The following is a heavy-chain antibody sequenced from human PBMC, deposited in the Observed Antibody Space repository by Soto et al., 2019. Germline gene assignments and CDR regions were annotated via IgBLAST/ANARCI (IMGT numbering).Heavy chain of an antibody. CDR3: ARSALYSCYDHYFDY. CDR1: GFTVSSNY. D-gene: IGHD5-12*01. J-gene: IGHJ4*02. CDR2: IYSGGST. V-gene: IGHV3-66*01. Sequence: EVQLVESGGGLVQPGGSLRLSCAASGFTVSSNYMSWVRQAPGKGLEWVSVIYSGGSTYYAASVKGRFTISRDNSKNTLYLQMNSLRAEDTAVYYCARSALYSCYDHYFDYWGQGTLVTVSS.